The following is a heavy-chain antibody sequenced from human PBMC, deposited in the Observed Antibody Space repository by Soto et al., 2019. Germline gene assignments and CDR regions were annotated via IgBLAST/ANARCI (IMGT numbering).Heavy chain of an antibody. D-gene: IGHD2-15*01. Sequence: GGSLRLSCAASGFTFSSYSMNWVRQAPGKGLEWVSSINSSSSYIYYADSVKGRFTISRDNAKNSLYLQMNSLRAEDTAVYYCARDRPKDIVVYYMDVWGKGTTVTVSS. CDR1: GFTFSSYS. CDR3: ARDRPKDIVVYYMDV. CDR2: INSSSSYI. V-gene: IGHV3-21*01. J-gene: IGHJ6*03.